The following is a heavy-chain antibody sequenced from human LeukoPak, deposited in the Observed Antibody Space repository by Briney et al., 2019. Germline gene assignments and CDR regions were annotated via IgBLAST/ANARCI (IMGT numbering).Heavy chain of an antibody. CDR3: ARVILPAAIDC. D-gene: IGHD2-2*01. CDR2: ISSSSSYT. V-gene: IGHV3-11*05. J-gene: IGHJ4*02. Sequence: NPGGSLRLSCAASGFTLSDYYMSWIRQAPGKGLEWVSHISSSSSYTKDGDSVKGRFTISRDNAKNSLYLQMNSLRAEDTAVYYCARVILPAAIDCWGQGTLVIVSS. CDR1: GFTLSDYY.